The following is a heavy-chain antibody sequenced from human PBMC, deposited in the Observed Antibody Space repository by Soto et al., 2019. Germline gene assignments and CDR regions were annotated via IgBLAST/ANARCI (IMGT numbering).Heavy chain of an antibody. CDR2: IIPIFGTA. D-gene: IGHD1-26*01. Sequence: QVQLVQSGAEVQKPGSSVKVSCKASGGTFSSYAISWVRQAPGQGLEWMGGIIPIFGTANYAQKFQGRVTITADESTSTAYMELSSLRSEDTAVYYCARLVQRQLDPTYYFDYWGQGTLVTVSS. CDR3: ARLVQRQLDPTYYFDY. J-gene: IGHJ4*02. V-gene: IGHV1-69*01. CDR1: GGTFSSYA.